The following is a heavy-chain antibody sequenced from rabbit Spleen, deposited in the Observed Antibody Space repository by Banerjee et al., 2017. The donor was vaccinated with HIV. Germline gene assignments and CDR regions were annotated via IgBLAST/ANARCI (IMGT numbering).Heavy chain of an antibody. D-gene: IGHD1-1*01. CDR2: IYTSSGNT. J-gene: IGHJ3*01. CDR1: GLDFSSYYY. Sequence: QSLEESGGDLVKPGASLTLTCTASGLDFSSYYYMCWVRQAPGKGLEWIGCIYTSSGNTYYASWAKGRFIMSRTSSTTVTLQMTSLTAADTATYFCARDLDGIIGWNFGLWGQGTLVTVS. CDR3: ARDLDGIIGWNFGL. V-gene: IGHV1S40*01.